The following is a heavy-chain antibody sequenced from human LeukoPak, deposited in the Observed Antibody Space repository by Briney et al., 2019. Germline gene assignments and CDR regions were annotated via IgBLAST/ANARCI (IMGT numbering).Heavy chain of an antibody. J-gene: IGHJ2*01. CDR3: ARVLRPDWYFDL. D-gene: IGHD4-17*01. Sequence: SETLSLTCTVSGGSISSGSYYWSWIRQPAGKGLEWIGRIYTSGSTNYSPSLKSRVTISVDTSKNQFSLKLSSVTAADTAVYYCARVLRPDWYFDLWGRGTLVTVSS. CDR2: IYTSGST. V-gene: IGHV4-61*02. CDR1: GGSISSGSYY.